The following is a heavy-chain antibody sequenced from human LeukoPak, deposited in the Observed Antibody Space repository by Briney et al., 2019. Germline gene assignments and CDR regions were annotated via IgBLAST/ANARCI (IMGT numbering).Heavy chain of an antibody. CDR2: MNPKSGNT. CDR3: ARVTGSIDY. CDR1: GYTFTSYD. Sequence: ASVKVSCKASGYTFTSYDINWGRQATGQGLEWMGWMNPKSGNTGYAQKFQGRVTMTRDTSISTAYMELGSLRSEDTAVYYCARVTGSIDYWGQGTLVTVSS. V-gene: IGHV1-8*01. D-gene: IGHD1-26*01. J-gene: IGHJ4*02.